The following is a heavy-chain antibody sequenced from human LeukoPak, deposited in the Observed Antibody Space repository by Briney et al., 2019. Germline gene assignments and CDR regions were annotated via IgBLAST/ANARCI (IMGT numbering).Heavy chain of an antibody. V-gene: IGHV1-18*01. CDR3: ARCEGGHTFPYYMDV. CDR1: GYTFTSYG. J-gene: IGHJ6*03. CDR2: ISAYNGNT. Sequence: ASVKVSCKASGYTFTSYGISWVRQAPGQGLEWMGWISAYNGNTNYAQKLQGRVTMTTDTSTSTAYMELRSLRSGDTAVYYCARCEGGHTFPYYMDVWGKGTTVTVSS. D-gene: IGHD2-21*01.